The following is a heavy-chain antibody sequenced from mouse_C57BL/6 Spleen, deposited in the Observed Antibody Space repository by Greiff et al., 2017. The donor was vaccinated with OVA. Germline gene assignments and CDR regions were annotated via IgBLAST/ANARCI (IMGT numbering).Heavy chain of an antibody. CDR2: IYPGSGST. V-gene: IGHV1-55*01. J-gene: IGHJ2*01. Sequence: QVQLQQPGAELVKPGASVKMSCKASGYTFTSYWITWVKQRPGQGLEWIGDIYPGSGSTNYNEKFKSKATLTVDTSSSTAYMQLSSLTSEDSAVYYCARSSRYYGSRVPFDYWGQGTTLTVSS. CDR1: GYTFTSYW. CDR3: ARSSRYYGSRVPFDY. D-gene: IGHD1-1*01.